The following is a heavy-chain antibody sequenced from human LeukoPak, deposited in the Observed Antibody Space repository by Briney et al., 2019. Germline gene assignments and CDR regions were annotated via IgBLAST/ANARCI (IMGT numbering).Heavy chain of an antibody. V-gene: IGHV4-4*07. J-gene: IGHJ4*02. CDR2: IHISGNT. D-gene: IGHD3-3*01. CDR3: ARGTYFDFWSRFDY. Sequence: SETLSLTCTVSGGSISNYYWSWIRQPAGEGLEWIGRIHISGNTNYNPSLKNRITMSLDRSKSQFSLKLTSVTAADTAVYYCARGTYFDFWSRFDYWGQGTLVTVSS. CDR1: GGSISNYY.